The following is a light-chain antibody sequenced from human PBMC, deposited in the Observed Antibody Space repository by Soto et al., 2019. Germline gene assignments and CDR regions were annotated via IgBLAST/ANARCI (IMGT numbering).Light chain of an antibody. CDR2: AAS. Sequence: AIRMTQSPSSLSASTGDRVTITCRASQGISSYLAWYQQKPGKAPKLLIYAASTLQSGVPSRFSGSGSGTDFTLTISCLQSEDFATYYCPQHYSYPPVTFGPGTKVDIK. J-gene: IGKJ3*01. CDR1: QGISSY. CDR3: PQHYSYPPVT. V-gene: IGKV1-8*01.